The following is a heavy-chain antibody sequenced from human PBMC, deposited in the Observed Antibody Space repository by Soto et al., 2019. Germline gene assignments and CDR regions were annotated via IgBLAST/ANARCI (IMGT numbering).Heavy chain of an antibody. Sequence: SEPLSLTCSVSGGSMRIYYWNWLRPPAGKGLEWIGRIYSRGDTNYNPSVKSRVTMSVDTSKNEFSLRLNSVTAADTAVYYCAGIGEDVYYGMDVWGQGTTVTVSS. J-gene: IGHJ6*02. D-gene: IGHD2-21*01. CDR1: GGSMRIYY. CDR3: AGIGEDVYYGMDV. V-gene: IGHV4-4*07. CDR2: IYSRGDT.